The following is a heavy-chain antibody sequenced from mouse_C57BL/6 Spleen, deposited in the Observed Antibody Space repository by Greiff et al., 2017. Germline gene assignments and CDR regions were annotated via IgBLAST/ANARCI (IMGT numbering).Heavy chain of an antibody. CDR3: ARDRGVTRFFDY. CDR1: GYSITSGYY. CDR2: ISYDGSN. D-gene: IGHD2-2*01. V-gene: IGHV3-6*01. Sequence: DVKLVESGPGLVKPSQSLSLTCSVTGYSITSGYYWNWIRQFPGNKLEWMGYISYDGSNNYNPSLKNRISITRDTSKNQFFLKLNSVTTEDTATXYCARDRGVTRFFDYWGQGTTLTVSS. J-gene: IGHJ2*01.